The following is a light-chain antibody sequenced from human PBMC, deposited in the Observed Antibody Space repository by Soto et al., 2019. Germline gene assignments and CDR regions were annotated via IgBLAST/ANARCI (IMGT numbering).Light chain of an antibody. CDR2: AAS. CDR3: QQYETFSGT. V-gene: IGKV1-6*01. Sequence: IQMTQSPSSLSASVGDRVTITCRASQGIRNDVGWYQQKPGKATQLLIDAASSLQSWVPSRFSVSGSGTDCTLTISSLQPEDFATYYCQQYETFSGTFGPGTKVDIK. CDR1: QGIRND. J-gene: IGKJ1*01.